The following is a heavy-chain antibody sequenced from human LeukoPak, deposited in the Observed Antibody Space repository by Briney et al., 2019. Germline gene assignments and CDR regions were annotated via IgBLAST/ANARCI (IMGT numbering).Heavy chain of an antibody. J-gene: IGHJ3*01. D-gene: IGHD4-23*01. CDR1: GYTFTGYY. V-gene: IGHV1-2*02. CDR2: INPYSGGT. Sequence: GASVKVSCKPSGYTFTGYYMHWVRQAPGQGLEWMGWINPYSGGTNYAQEFLGRVTMTRDTSIRTVYMELSRLRSGDTAVYYCARDLSGGDYGGNSGAFDVWGQGTMVTVSS. CDR3: ARDLSGGDYGGNSGAFDV.